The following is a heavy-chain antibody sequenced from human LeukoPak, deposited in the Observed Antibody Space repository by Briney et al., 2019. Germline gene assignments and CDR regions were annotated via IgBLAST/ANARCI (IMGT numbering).Heavy chain of an antibody. Sequence: GGSLRLSCAAPGFSFSGSYMSWIRQAPGKGLEWVSYISGSSHDINYADSVKGRFTVSRDNTKNSLFLQMNSLRVEDTAVYYCARDKVVGPTQFDYWGQGALVTVSS. V-gene: IGHV3-11*06. CDR2: ISGSSHDI. J-gene: IGHJ4*02. D-gene: IGHD1-26*01. CDR3: ARDKVVGPTQFDY. CDR1: GFSFSGSY.